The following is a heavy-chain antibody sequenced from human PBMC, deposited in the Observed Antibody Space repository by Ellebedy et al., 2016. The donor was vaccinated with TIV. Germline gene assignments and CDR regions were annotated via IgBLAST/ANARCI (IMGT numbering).Heavy chain of an antibody. CDR3: AKGFCTSTSCPWGN. CDR2: IRYAGSEK. CDR1: GFTFSSYG. J-gene: IGHJ4*02. Sequence: PGGSLRLSCAASGFTFSSYGMHWVRQAPGKGLEWVAFIRYAGSEKYYADSVKGRFTISRDNSKNTLSLQMNSLRPDDTAIYYCAKGFCTSTSCPWGNWGQGTLVAVSS. V-gene: IGHV3-30*02. D-gene: IGHD2-2*01.